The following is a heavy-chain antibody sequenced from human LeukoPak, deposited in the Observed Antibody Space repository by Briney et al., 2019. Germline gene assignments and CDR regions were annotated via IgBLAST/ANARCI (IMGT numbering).Heavy chain of an antibody. CDR2: INWNGGST. D-gene: IGHD2-2*01. J-gene: IGHJ6*04. CDR1: GFTFDDYG. V-gene: IGHV3-20*04. CDR3: ARKYCSSTSCCTDV. Sequence: GGSLRLSCAASGFTFDDYGMSWVRQAPGKGLEWVSGINWNGGSTGYADSVKGRFTISRDNTKNSLYLQMNSLRAEDTALYYCARKYCSSTSCCTDVWGKGTTVTVSS.